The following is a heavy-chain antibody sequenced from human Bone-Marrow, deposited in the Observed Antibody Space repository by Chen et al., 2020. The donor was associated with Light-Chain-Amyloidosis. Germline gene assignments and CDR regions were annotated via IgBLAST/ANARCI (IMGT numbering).Heavy chain of an antibody. Sequence: VQLEQSGPEVKKPGESLKIYGKGSGYTFPNYWIGWVRQMPGKGLEWMGVIYPDDSDARYSPSFEGQVTISADKSITTAYLQWRSLKASDTAMYYWARRRDGYNFDYWGQGTLVTVSS. D-gene: IGHD5-12*01. V-gene: IGHV5-51*01. CDR2: IYPDDSDA. CDR3: ARRRDGYNFDY. J-gene: IGHJ4*02. CDR1: GYTFPNYW.